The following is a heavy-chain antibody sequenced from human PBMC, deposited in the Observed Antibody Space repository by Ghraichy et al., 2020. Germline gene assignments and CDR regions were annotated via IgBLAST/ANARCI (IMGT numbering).Heavy chain of an antibody. D-gene: IGHD4-17*01. CDR2: IYSRGST. CDR3: ARGASDGENLDY. V-gene: IGHV4-30-4*01. Sequence: SETLSLTCTVSGGSISSGAFYWTWIRQPPGKGLVWVGFIYSRGSTYYNPPLKSRLTISVDTSENQFSLKLTSVTAADTAVYYCARGASDGENLDYWGPGTLVTVSS. J-gene: IGHJ4*02. CDR1: GGSISSGAFY.